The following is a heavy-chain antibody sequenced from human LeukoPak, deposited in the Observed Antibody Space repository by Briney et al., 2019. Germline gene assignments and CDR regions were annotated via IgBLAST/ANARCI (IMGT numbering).Heavy chain of an antibody. J-gene: IGHJ4*02. V-gene: IGHV3-21*01. Sequence: GGSLRLSCAAPGFTFSSYDMNWVRQAPGKGLEWVSSISSSSSYIYYADSVKGRFTISRDNAKNSLYLQMNSLRAEDTAVYYCARVKDYYDSSGGYWGQGTLVTVSS. CDR3: ARVKDYYDSSGGY. D-gene: IGHD3-22*01. CDR1: GFTFSSYD. CDR2: ISSSSSYI.